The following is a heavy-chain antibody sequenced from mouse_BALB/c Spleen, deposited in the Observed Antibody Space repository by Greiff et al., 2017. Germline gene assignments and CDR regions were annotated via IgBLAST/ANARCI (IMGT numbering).Heavy chain of an antibody. J-gene: IGHJ2*01. CDR3: ARRYYGSSFYFDY. V-gene: IGHV5-6-5*01. CDR2: ISSGGST. CDR1: GFTFSSYA. D-gene: IGHD1-1*01. Sequence: EVQGVESGGGLVKPGGSLKLSCAASGFTFSSYAMSWVRQTPEKRLEWVASISSGGSTYYPDSVKGRFTISRDNARNILYLQMSSLRSEDTAMYYCARRYYGSSFYFDYWGQGTTLTVSS.